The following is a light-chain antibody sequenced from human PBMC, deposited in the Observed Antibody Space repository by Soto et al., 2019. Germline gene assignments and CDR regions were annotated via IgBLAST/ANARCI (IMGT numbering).Light chain of an antibody. CDR1: RSLSGW. Sequence: DFQLTQSPSTLSASVGDRVTITCRASRSLSGWLAWYQQKPGKAPKLLIYEVSTLETGVPSRFSGSGSGTEFTLTINSLQPDDFATYSCQQCFGAWTFGQGTKVEI. CDR2: EVS. V-gene: IGKV1-5*03. CDR3: QQCFGAWT. J-gene: IGKJ1*01.